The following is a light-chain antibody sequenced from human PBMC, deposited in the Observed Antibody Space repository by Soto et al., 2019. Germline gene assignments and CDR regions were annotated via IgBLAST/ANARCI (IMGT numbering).Light chain of an antibody. J-gene: IGKJ1*01. CDR3: QQYGSSGT. CDR1: QNLGTLY. CDR2: SAS. V-gene: IGKV3-20*01. Sequence: EIVLTQSPGTLSLSPGDRGRLSCRASQNLGTLYLAWFQQKSGQAPRLLIYSASRRATGIPDRFTGSGSGTDFTLTINRVEPEDFAVYYCQQYGSSGTFGQGTKVDI.